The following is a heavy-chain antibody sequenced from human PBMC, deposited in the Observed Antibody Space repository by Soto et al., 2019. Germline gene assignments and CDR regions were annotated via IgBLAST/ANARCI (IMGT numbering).Heavy chain of an antibody. Sequence: PGGSLRRSCVASGFSFCGYGRSRVRQSKQKTLEWVASISGNKMTTFYPDSVKGRFTISRDNSRNTLFLHMNSLRADDTAVYHCAKDPNGDYVGAFDSWGQGTLVTVSS. CDR2: ISGNKMTT. D-gene: IGHD4-17*01. CDR3: AKDPNGDYVGAFDS. J-gene: IGHJ4*02. CDR1: GFSFCGYG. V-gene: IGHV3-23*01.